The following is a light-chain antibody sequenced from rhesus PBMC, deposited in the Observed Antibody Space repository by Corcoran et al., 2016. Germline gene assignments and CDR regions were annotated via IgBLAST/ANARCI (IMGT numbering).Light chain of an antibody. Sequence: DIQMTQSPSSLSASVGDRVTITCRASENVNNYLNWYQQKPGKAPKVLLYKASTLQSGVPSRFSGSGTGTDHTFSISSLQPEDVATYYCQHAYGTPYSFGQGTKVEIK. CDR1: ENVNNY. V-gene: IGKV1-74*01. J-gene: IGKJ2*01. CDR3: QHAYGTPYS. CDR2: KAS.